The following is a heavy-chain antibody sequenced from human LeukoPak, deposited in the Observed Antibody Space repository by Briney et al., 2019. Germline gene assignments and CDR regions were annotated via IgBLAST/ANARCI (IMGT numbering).Heavy chain of an antibody. CDR2: IYYSGST. CDR3: ARDFWSGYSLDWFDP. Sequence: PSETLSLTCTVSGGSISSSSYYWGWIRQPSGKGLEWIGSIYYSGSTYYNPSLKSRVTISVDTSKNQFSLKLSSVTAADTAVYYCARDFWSGYSLDWFDPWGQGTLVTVSS. CDR1: GGSISSSSYY. V-gene: IGHV4-39*02. D-gene: IGHD3-3*01. J-gene: IGHJ5*02.